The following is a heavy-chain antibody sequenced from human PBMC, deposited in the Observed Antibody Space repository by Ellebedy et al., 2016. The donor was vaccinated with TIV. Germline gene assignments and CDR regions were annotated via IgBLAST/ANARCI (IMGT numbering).Heavy chain of an antibody. CDR1: GYSFTNYW. CDR2: IDPTDSST. CDR3: TRRTNSGYDY. V-gene: IGHV5-10-1*01. J-gene: IGHJ4*02. D-gene: IGHD5-12*01. Sequence: GESLKISCKGSGYSFTNYWISWVRQMPGKGLEWMGKIDPTDSSTIYSPSFQGHVTISADKSISTAYLQWSGLQASDTAIYYCTRRTNSGYDYWGQGTLVTVSS.